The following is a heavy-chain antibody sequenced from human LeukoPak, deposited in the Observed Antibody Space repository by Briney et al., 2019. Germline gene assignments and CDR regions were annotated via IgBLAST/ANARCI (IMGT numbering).Heavy chain of an antibody. CDR1: GFTLSNYW. CDR3: ARDHQWPALGD. CDR2: IKQDGNEK. D-gene: IGHD6-19*01. Sequence: GSLRLSCAASGFTLSNYWMSWVRQAPGKGLEWVANIKQDGNEKYYVDSVKGRFTISRDNAKNSLYLQMNSLRAEDTAVYYCARDHQWPALGDWGLGTLVTVSS. V-gene: IGHV3-7*01. J-gene: IGHJ4*02.